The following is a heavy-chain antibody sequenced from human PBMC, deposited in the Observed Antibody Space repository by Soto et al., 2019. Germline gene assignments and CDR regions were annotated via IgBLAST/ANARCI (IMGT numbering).Heavy chain of an antibody. CDR2: INHSGST. Sequence: QVQLQQWGAGLLKPSETLSLTCAVYGGSFSGYYWSWIRQPPGKGLEWIGEINHSGSTNYNPSLKSRVTISVDTSKNQFSLKLSSVTAADTAVYYCARAIYDSSACIGGDWFDPWGQGTLVTVSS. D-gene: IGHD3-22*01. CDR3: ARAIYDSSACIGGDWFDP. CDR1: GGSFSGYY. V-gene: IGHV4-34*01. J-gene: IGHJ5*02.